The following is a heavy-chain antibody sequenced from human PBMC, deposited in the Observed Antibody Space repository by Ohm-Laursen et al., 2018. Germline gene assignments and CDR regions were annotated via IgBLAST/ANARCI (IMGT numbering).Heavy chain of an antibody. V-gene: IGHV3-21*01. CDR3: ARDSSRRAREGGMDV. CDR2: ISETGSHI. CDR1: GFTFRSYG. J-gene: IGHJ6*02. D-gene: IGHD6-6*01. Sequence: SLRLSCAASGFTFRSYGMNWVRQAPGKGLEWISYISETGSHIYDADSMRGRFTVARDNAKNLLYLQLNSLRVEDTAVYYCARDSSRRAREGGMDVWGQGTMVTVSS.